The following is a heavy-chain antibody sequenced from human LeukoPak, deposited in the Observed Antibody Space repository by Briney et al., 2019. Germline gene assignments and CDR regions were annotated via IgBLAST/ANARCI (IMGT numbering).Heavy chain of an antibody. CDR1: GGSISSYY. Sequence: SETLSLTCTVSGGSISSYYWNWIRQPPGKGLEGIGYIYCSGTTNYNPSLKSRVTISVDTSKNQFSLKLSSVTAADTAVYYCARGVYIAAAQYGYWGQGTLVTVSS. CDR3: ARGVYIAAAQYGY. D-gene: IGHD6-13*01. V-gene: IGHV4-59*01. J-gene: IGHJ4*02. CDR2: IYCSGTT.